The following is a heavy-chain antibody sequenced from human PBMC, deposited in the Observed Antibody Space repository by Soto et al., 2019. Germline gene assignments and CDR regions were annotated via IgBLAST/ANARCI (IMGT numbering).Heavy chain of an antibody. CDR3: TRDWVDYYGSGSYYPRFDP. J-gene: IGHJ5*02. V-gene: IGHV3-74*01. Sequence: GGSLRLSCVASGFGFHTYWMHWVRQVPGKGLVWVARINSDGDTSTYADSVKGRFSISRDNTKNTLFLQMNGLRDDDTAVYYCTRDWVDYYGSGSYYPRFDPWGQGALVTVSS. CDR1: GFGFHTYW. D-gene: IGHD3-10*01. CDR2: INSDGDTS.